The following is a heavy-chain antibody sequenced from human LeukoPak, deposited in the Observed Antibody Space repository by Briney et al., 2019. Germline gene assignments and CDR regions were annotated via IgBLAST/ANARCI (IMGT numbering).Heavy chain of an antibody. D-gene: IGHD3-9*01. Sequence: GASLRLSCAASGFTFSNYAMSWVRQAPGKGLEWVSAILGSGVTTYYADSVKGWFTVSRDNSKSTLYLRMNTLRAEDTALYYCAKWGDYDVLTGYYVPDYWGQGTLVTVSS. V-gene: IGHV3-23*01. J-gene: IGHJ4*02. CDR1: GFTFSNYA. CDR3: AKWGDYDVLTGYYVPDY. CDR2: ILGSGVTT.